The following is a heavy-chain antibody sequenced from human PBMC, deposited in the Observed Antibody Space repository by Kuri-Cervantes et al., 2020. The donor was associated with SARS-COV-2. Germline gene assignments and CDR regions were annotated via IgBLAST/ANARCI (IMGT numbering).Heavy chain of an antibody. CDR1: GFTFDDYG. V-gene: IGHV3-30*02. CDR2: IRYDGSNK. J-gene: IGHJ6*03. CDR3: AKLAGTDGHYYYYMDV. D-gene: IGHD1-1*01. Sequence: GESLKISCAASGFTFDDYGMSWVRQAPGKGLEWVAFIRYDGSNKYYADSVKGRFTISRDNAKNTLYLQMNSLRAEDTAVYYCAKLAGTDGHYYYYMDVWGKGTTVTVSS.